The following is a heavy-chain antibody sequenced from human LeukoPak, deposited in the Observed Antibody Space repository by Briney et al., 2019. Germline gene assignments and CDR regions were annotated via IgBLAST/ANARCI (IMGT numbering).Heavy chain of an antibody. CDR1: GFTFSNSG. J-gene: IGHJ4*02. V-gene: IGHV3-30*02. Sequence: GGSLRFSCAASGFTFSNSGMHWVRQAPGKGLEWVAFIHFDGRKKYYADSVKGRFTISRDNSKNTLYLEMNSLRVEDTAVYYCVKDRGWELLFFDYWGQGTLVTVSS. CDR2: IHFDGRKK. D-gene: IGHD1-26*01. CDR3: VKDRGWELLFFDY.